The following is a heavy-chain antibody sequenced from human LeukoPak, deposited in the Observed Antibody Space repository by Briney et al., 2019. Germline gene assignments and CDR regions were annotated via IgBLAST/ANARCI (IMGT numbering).Heavy chain of an antibody. J-gene: IGHJ4*02. CDR2: IYWNDDK. Sequence: TLSLTCTVSGGSISSGGYSWSWIRQPPGKALEWLALIYWNDDKRYSPSLKSRLTITKDTSKNQVVLTMTNMDPVDTATYYCAHSIDHGGPPSGFDYWGQGTLVTVSS. CDR3: AHSIDHGGPPSGFDY. CDR1: GGSISSGGYS. D-gene: IGHD4-23*01. V-gene: IGHV2-5*01.